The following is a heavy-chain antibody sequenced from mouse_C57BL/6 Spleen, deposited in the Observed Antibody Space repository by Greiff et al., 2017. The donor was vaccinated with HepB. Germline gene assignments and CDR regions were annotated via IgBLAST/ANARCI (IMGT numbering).Heavy chain of an antibody. V-gene: IGHV1-52*01. CDR3: ARARGTAGAMDY. CDR2: IDPSDSET. D-gene: IGHD1-2*01. J-gene: IGHJ4*01. Sequence: QVQLQQPGAELVRPGSSVKLSCKASGYTFTSYWMHWVKQRPIQGLEWIGNIDPSDSETHYNQKFKDKATLTVDKSSSTAYMQLSSLTSEDSAVYYCARARGTAGAMDYWGQGTSVTVSS. CDR1: GYTFTSYW.